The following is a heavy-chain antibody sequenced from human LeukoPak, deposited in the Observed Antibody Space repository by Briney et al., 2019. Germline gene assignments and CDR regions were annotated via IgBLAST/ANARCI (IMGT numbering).Heavy chain of an antibody. D-gene: IGHD6-13*01. Sequence: ASVKVSCKVSGYTHTELSMHWVRQAPGKGLEWMGGFDREDGETIYAQKFQGRVTMTEDTSTDTAYMELSSLRSEDTAVYYCATGLYSSSWYYHWGQGTLVTVSS. V-gene: IGHV1-24*01. CDR2: FDREDGET. J-gene: IGHJ5*02. CDR3: ATGLYSSSWYYH. CDR1: GYTHTELS.